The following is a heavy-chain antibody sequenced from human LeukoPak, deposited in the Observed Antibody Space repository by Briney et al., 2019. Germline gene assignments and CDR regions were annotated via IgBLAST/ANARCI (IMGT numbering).Heavy chain of an antibody. Sequence: GASVKVSCKASGGTFSSYAISWVRQAPGQGLEWMGGIIPIFGTANYAQKFQGRVTITADKSTSTAYMELSSLRSEDTAVYYCARGPPSGYDYDYWGQGTLVTVSS. CDR3: ARGPPSGYDYDY. D-gene: IGHD5-12*01. J-gene: IGHJ4*02. CDR2: IIPIFGTA. V-gene: IGHV1-69*06. CDR1: GGTFSSYA.